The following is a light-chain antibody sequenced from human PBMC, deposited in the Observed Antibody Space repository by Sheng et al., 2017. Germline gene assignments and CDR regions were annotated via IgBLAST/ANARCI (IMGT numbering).Light chain of an antibody. CDR2: DAS. CDR3: QQYDTLPIT. J-gene: IGKJ5*01. V-gene: IGKV1-33*01. CDR1: QGISNS. Sequence: DIQVTQSPSSLSASVGDRVTITCRASQGISNSLAWYQQKPGKAPKLLIYDASNLQTGLPSRFSGSRSGTDFTFTISSLQPEDIATYYCQQYDTLPITFGHGTRLEIK.